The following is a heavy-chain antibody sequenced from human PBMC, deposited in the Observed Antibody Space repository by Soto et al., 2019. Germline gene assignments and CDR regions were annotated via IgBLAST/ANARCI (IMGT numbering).Heavy chain of an antibody. CDR1: GGSISSGDSY. V-gene: IGHV4-30-4*01. J-gene: IGHJ6*02. CDR2: IYHSGSR. D-gene: IGHD3-16*01. Sequence: QVQLQESGPGLVKPSQTLSLTCTVSGGSISSGDSYWSWIRQYPGKGLEWIGYIYHSGSRYHNPSLASRVTISVDTSKNQFSLKLNSVTAADTAVYYCAREGAASHSYYYGPDVWGQGTPVTVSS. CDR3: AREGAASHSYYYGPDV.